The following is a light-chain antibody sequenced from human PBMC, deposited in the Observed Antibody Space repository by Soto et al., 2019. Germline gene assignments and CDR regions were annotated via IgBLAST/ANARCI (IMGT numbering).Light chain of an antibody. CDR3: QQRSNWPLT. Sequence: EIVLTQSPVTLSLSPGERATLSCRASQSVSKYLAWYQQKPGQAPRLLIYDASNRATDIPARFTGSGSGTDFTLIISSLEHEDFAVYYCQQRSNWPLTFGGGTKVEIK. CDR2: DAS. J-gene: IGKJ4*01. V-gene: IGKV3-11*01. CDR1: QSVSKY.